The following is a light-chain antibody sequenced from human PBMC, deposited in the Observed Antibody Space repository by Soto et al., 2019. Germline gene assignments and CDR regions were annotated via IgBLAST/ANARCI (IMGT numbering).Light chain of an antibody. J-gene: IGKJ1*01. V-gene: IGKV3-15*01. CDR2: GAS. CDR3: QQYNGWPWT. Sequence: EIVLAQSPATLSVTPGERITLSCRATQTIGQKLAWYLQRPGQAPSLLMYGASTRATDIPAGFSGSVSGTEFTLTITGLQSEDFAVYYCQQYNGWPWTFGQGTKVEI. CDR1: QTIGQK.